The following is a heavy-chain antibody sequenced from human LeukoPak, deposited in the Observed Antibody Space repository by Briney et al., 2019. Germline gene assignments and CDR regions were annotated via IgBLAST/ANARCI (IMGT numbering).Heavy chain of an antibody. Sequence: GGSLRLSCAASGFTFSSYAMGWVRQAPGKGLEWVSAISGSGGSTYYADSVKGRFTISRDNSKNTLYLQMNSLRAEDTAVYYCAKDLKGNTAMVILDYWGQGTLVTVSS. V-gene: IGHV3-23*01. CDR1: GFTFSSYA. J-gene: IGHJ4*02. D-gene: IGHD5-18*01. CDR3: AKDLKGNTAMVILDY. CDR2: ISGSGGST.